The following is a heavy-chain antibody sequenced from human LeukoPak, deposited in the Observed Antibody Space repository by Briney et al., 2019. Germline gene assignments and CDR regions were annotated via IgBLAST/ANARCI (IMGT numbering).Heavy chain of an antibody. CDR2: IFHSGST. V-gene: IGHV4-38-2*02. CDR1: EYSISSGFY. D-gene: IGHD6-6*01. J-gene: IGHJ4*02. CDR3: ARLSIAARPGGDYFDY. Sequence: PSETLSLTCSVSEYSISSGFYWAWIRQAPGKGLEWIGSIFHSGSTYYSPSLSHRAYLSVDTSKNQFSLKLSSVTAADTAVYYCARLSIAARPGGDYFDYWGQGTLVTVSS.